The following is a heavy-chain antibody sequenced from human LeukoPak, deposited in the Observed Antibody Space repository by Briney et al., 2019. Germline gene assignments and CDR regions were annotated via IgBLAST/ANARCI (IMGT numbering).Heavy chain of an antibody. Sequence: GRSLRLSCAASGFTFSDFGMHWVCQAPGKGLEWMAAISYDGRRTHYADSVEARFTISRDNSKNTLYLQMNSLRPEDTAVYYCARDRIREGLDYWGQGTLVTVSS. J-gene: IGHJ4*02. V-gene: IGHV3-30*03. CDR2: ISYDGRRT. CDR1: GFTFSDFG. D-gene: IGHD5-18*01. CDR3: ARDRIREGLDY.